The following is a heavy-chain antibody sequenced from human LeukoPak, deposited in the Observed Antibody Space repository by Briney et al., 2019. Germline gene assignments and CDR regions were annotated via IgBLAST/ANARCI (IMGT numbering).Heavy chain of an antibody. Sequence: GRSLRLSCAASGFTFDDYAMHWVRQAPGKGLEWVSGISWNSGSIGYADSVKGRFTISRDNAKSSLYLQMTSLRAEDTAVYYCARDPSYYYYMDVWGKGTTVTVSS. CDR3: ARDPSYYYYMDV. V-gene: IGHV3-9*01. CDR2: ISWNSGSI. J-gene: IGHJ6*03. CDR1: GFTFDDYA.